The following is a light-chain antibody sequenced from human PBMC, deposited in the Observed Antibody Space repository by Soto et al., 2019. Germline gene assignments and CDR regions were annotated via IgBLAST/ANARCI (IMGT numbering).Light chain of an antibody. J-gene: IGLJ2*01. Sequence: QSVLSQPPSVSGAPGQRVTISCTGSSYNIGAGSNVHWYQQLPGTAPKLLIYGTSNRPSGVPDRFSGSKSGTAASLAITGLQTEDEAEYYCQSYDSRLSGVVFGGGTKLTVL. CDR2: GTS. V-gene: IGLV1-40*01. CDR1: SYNIGAGSN. CDR3: QSYDSRLSGVV.